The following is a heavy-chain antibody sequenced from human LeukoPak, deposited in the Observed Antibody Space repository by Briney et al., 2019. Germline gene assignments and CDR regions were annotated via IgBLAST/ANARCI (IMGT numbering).Heavy chain of an antibody. CDR2: IYYSGST. V-gene: IGHV4-39*01. J-gene: IGHJ4*02. Sequence: SETLSLTCTVSGGSISSSSYYWGWIRQPPGKGLEWIGSIYYSGSTYYNSSLKSRVTISVDTSKNQFSLKLSSVTAADTAVYYCARQRWELLGYWGQGTLVTVSS. CDR1: GGSISSSSYY. D-gene: IGHD1-26*01. CDR3: ARQRWELLGY.